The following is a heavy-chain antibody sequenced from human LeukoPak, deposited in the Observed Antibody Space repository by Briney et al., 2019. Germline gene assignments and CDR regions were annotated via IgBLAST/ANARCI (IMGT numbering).Heavy chain of an antibody. CDR3: ARAICAGATCYTRPCYFDY. Sequence: SETLSLTCTVSGGSISSPASYWVWIRQPPGTGLEWIGNIFYSGSFYYNLSLKSRLTISVDTSENQFSLKLSSVTAADTAVYYCARAICAGATCYTRPCYFDYWGQGTLVTVSS. V-gene: IGHV4-39*07. CDR2: IFYSGSF. CDR1: GGSISSPASY. D-gene: IGHD2-2*02. J-gene: IGHJ4*02.